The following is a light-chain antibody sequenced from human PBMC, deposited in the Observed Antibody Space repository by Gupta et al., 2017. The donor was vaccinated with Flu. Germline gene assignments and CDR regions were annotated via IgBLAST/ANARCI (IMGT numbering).Light chain of an antibody. CDR2: NKN. CDR3: ALDMGSGISV. Sequence: TATITCGGSSGSVGSSFFPGWHQQTPAHSHRMLIFNKNSRSAGVPGRFSVSIAGNTAALTITGAAEDEASDYYCALDMGSGISVFGGGTKLTVL. J-gene: IGLJ3*02. V-gene: IGLV8-61*01. CDR1: SGSVGSSFF.